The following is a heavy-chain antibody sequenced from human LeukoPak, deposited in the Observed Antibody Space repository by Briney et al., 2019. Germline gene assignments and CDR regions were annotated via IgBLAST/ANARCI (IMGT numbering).Heavy chain of an antibody. CDR2: IRSKPNTYAT. J-gene: IGHJ4*02. D-gene: IGHD4-17*01. Sequence: PGGSLRLSCAASGFIFTDSAMHWARQASGKGLEWVGRIRSKPNTYATEYDESVKGRFTISRDDSKNTEYLQMNSLKTEDTAVYYCTSDYVTTAGYWGQGTLVTVSS. CDR1: GFIFTDSA. CDR3: TSDYVTTAGY. V-gene: IGHV3-73*01.